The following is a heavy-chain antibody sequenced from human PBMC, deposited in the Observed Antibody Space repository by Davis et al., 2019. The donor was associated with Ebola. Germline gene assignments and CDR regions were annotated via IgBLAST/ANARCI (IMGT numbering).Heavy chain of an antibody. D-gene: IGHD2-2*01. V-gene: IGHV3-7*01. CDR2: MKGDGSLK. Sequence: PGGSLRLSCVVSGFSFDNSWMTWVRQAPGKGLEWVANMKGDGSLKNYVDSVKGRFTISRDNAKNSLYLQMNSLRPEDTAVYYCARYRCSSTSCYSNWFDPWGQGTLVTVSS. J-gene: IGHJ5*02. CDR3: ARYRCSSTSCYSNWFDP. CDR1: GFSFDNSW.